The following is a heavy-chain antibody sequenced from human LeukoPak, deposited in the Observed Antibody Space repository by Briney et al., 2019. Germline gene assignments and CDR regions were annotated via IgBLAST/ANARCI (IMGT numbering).Heavy chain of an antibody. J-gene: IGHJ4*02. CDR3: ARGREPLHNFDY. CDR1: GYTFTSYD. D-gene: IGHD1-26*01. Sequence: ASVKVSCKASGYTFTSYDINWVRQATGQGLEWMGWMNPNSGNTGYAQKFQGRVTMTRNTSISTAYMDLSSLRSEDTAVYYCARGREPLHNFDYWGQGTLVTVSS. CDR2: MNPNSGNT. V-gene: IGHV1-8*01.